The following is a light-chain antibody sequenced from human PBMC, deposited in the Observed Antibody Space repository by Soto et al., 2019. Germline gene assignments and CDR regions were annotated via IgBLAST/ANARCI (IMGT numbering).Light chain of an antibody. CDR1: QSISSW. Sequence: DIQMTQSPSTLSASVGDRVTITCRASQSISSWLAWYQQKPGKAPKLLIYDASTLESGVPSRFSGTGSETEFTLTISGLQPDDFATYYCQQHSSFASFGGGTKV. V-gene: IGKV1-5*01. CDR3: QQHSSFAS. CDR2: DAS. J-gene: IGKJ4*01.